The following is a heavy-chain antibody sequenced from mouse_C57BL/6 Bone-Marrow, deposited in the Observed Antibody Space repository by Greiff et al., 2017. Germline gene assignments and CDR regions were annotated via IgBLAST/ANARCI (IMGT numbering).Heavy chain of an antibody. D-gene: IGHD1-1*01. CDR1: GYSITSGYD. J-gene: IGHJ2*01. CDR2: ISYGGST. V-gene: IGHV3-1*01. Sequence: EVQRVESGPGMVKPSQSLSLTCTVTGYSITSGYDWHWIRHFPGNKLEWMGYISYGGSTNYNPSLKSRISITHDTSKNHFFLKLNSVTTEDTATYYCARGGATVVAPDYWGQGTTLTVSS. CDR3: ARGGATVVAPDY.